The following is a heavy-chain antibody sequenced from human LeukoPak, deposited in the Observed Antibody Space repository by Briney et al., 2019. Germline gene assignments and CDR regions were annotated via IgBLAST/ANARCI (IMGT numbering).Heavy chain of an antibody. CDR2: IKGDGSHT. J-gene: IGHJ5*01. V-gene: IGHV3-74*01. CDR1: GFTFSNYW. D-gene: IGHD3-9*01. Sequence: GGSLRLSCAASGFTFSNYWMHWVRQVPGKGLVWVSRIKGDGSHTIYADSVKGPFTISRDNAKNTLYLQMKSLRAEDTAVYSCVRDWDHFDFDSWGQGTLVTVSS. CDR3: VRDWDHFDFDS.